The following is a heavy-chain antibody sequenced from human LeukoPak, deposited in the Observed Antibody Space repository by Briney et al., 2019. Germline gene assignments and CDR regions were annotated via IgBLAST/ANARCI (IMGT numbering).Heavy chain of an antibody. V-gene: IGHV4-38-2*02. Sequence: SETLSLTCTVSGYSISSGYYWGWIRQPPGKGLKWIGSISHSGSTYYNPSLKSRVTISVDTSKNQFSLKLSSLTAADTAVYYCARLRRSRLAEFDYWGQGALVTVSS. J-gene: IGHJ4*02. CDR1: GYSISSGYY. CDR2: ISHSGST. D-gene: IGHD3-3*02. CDR3: ARLRRSRLAEFDY.